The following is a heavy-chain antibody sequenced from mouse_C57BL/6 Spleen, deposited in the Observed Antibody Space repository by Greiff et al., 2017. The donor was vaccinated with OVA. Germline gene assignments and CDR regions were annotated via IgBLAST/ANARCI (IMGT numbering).Heavy chain of an antibody. CDR3: ARGGLSFDY. CDR2: ISYDGSN. Sequence: EVKLQESGPGLVKPSQSLSLTCSVTGYSITSGYYWNWIRQFPGNKLEWMGYISYDGSNNYNPSLKNRISITRDTSKNQFFLKLNSVTTEDTATYYCARGGLSFDYWGQGTTLTVSS. CDR1: GYSITSGYY. J-gene: IGHJ2*01. V-gene: IGHV3-6*01.